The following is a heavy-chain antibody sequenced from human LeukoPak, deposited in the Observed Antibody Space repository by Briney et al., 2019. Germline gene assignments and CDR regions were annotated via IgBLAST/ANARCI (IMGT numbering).Heavy chain of an antibody. CDR2: IKQDGSEK. Sequence: GGSLRLSCAASGFTFSSYWMSWVRQAPGKGLEWVASIKQDGSEKYYVDSVKGRFTISRDNAKNSLYLQMNSLRAEDTAVYYCARVSGDWYFDYWGQGTLVTVSS. CDR3: ARVSGDWYFDY. D-gene: IGHD2-21*02. V-gene: IGHV3-7*01. J-gene: IGHJ4*02. CDR1: GFTFSSYW.